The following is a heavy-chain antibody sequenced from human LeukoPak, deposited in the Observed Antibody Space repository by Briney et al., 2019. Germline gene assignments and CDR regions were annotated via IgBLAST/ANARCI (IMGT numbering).Heavy chain of an antibody. V-gene: IGHV3-53*01. D-gene: IGHD4/OR15-4a*01. Sequence: GGSLRLSCVASGLTFSSQWMTWVRQAPGKGLEWVSFIYSGTIHYSDSVKGRFTISRDNSKNTLYLQMNSLRAEDTAVYYCARRAGAYSHPYDYWGQGTLVTVSS. CDR2: IYSGTI. CDR3: ARRAGAYSHPYDY. CDR1: GLTFSSQW. J-gene: IGHJ4*02.